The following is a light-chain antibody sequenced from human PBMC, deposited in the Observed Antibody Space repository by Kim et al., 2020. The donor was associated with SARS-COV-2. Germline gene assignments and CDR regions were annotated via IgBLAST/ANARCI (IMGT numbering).Light chain of an antibody. Sequence: VEPGKNATITCVGDNSGSKSVHWYQQNAGRAPFFVIRYESDRPSGVPDRFSGSNSGNTATLTITRVEAGNEADYYCHVWDRNNDIVFGGGTQLTV. CDR3: HVWDRNNDIV. CDR2: YES. CDR1: NSGSKS. V-gene: IGLV3-21*04. J-gene: IGLJ3*02.